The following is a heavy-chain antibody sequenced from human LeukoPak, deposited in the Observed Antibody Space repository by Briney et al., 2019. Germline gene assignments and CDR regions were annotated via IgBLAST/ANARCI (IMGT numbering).Heavy chain of an antibody. Sequence: ASVNVSCKASGYTFTAYYMHWVRQAPGQGLEWMGLINPNSGATNYAQKFQGRVTMTRDTSISTAYMELSRLRSDDTALYYCARERGDYGGDAQFDYWGQGTLVTVSS. CDR1: GYTFTAYY. CDR2: INPNSGAT. J-gene: IGHJ4*02. V-gene: IGHV1-2*02. D-gene: IGHD4-23*01. CDR3: ARERGDYGGDAQFDY.